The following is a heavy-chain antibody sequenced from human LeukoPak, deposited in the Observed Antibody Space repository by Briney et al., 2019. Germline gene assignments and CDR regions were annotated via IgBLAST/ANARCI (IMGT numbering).Heavy chain of an antibody. Sequence: SETLSLTCTVSGGSISSYYWSWIRQPPVKGLEWIGYIYYSGSTNYNPSLKSRVTISVDTSKNQFSLKLSSVTAADTAVYYCAGDSAELITMIVGRTVGGAFDIWGQGTMVTVSS. D-gene: IGHD3-22*01. J-gene: IGHJ3*02. CDR3: AGDSAELITMIVGRTVGGAFDI. CDR2: IYYSGST. CDR1: GGSISSYY. V-gene: IGHV4-59*01.